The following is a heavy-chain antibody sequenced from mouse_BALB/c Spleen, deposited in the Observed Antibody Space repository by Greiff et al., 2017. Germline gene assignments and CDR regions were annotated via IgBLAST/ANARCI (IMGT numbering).Heavy chain of an antibody. Sequence: EVQGVESGGGLVQPGGSRTLSCAASGFTFSSFGMHWVRQAPEKGLEWVAYISSGSSTIYYAETVKGRFTISRDNPKNTLFLQMTSLRSEDTAMYYCARDWPCDEWGKGTTLTVSA. D-gene: IGHD4-1*01. J-gene: IGHJ2*01. CDR2: ISSGSSTI. CDR3: ARDWPCDE. CDR1: GFTFSSFG. V-gene: IGHV5-17*02.